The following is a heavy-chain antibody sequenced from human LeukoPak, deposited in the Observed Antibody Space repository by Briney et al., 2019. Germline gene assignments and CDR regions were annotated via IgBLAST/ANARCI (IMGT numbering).Heavy chain of an antibody. Sequence: GRSLRLSCAASGFTVSSNYMSWVRQAPGKGLEWVSVIYSGGSTYYADSVKGRFTISRDNSKNTLYLQMNSLRAEDTAVYYCARDRKNYYDSSAYYFDYWGQGTLVTVSS. CDR3: ARDRKNYYDSSAYYFDY. CDR1: GFTVSSNY. CDR2: IYSGGST. V-gene: IGHV3-66*01. J-gene: IGHJ4*02. D-gene: IGHD3-22*01.